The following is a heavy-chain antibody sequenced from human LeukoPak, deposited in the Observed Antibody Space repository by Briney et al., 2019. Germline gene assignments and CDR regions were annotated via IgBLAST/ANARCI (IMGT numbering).Heavy chain of an antibody. V-gene: IGHV3-21*01. D-gene: IGHD5-24*01. CDR2: ISNSNNYI. J-gene: IGHJ4*02. CDR1: GFTFSTYS. Sequence: PGGSLRLSCVVSGFTFSTYSMNWVRQAPGKGLEWVSSISNSNNYIHYADSIKGRFTISRDNSKNSLYLEMNSLRAEDTAVYYCARVGEDVEMTPIPLDFWGQGTLVTVSS. CDR3: ARVGEDVEMTPIPLDF.